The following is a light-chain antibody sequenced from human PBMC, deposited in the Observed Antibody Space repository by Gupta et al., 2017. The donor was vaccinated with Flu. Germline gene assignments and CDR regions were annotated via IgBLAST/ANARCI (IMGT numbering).Light chain of an antibody. CDR1: QSVRSSY. CDR3: QQDCSSPIT. Sequence: GTVSLSPGERDTLSCRASQSVRSSYLAWYQQKPGQAPRLLIYGASSRATGIPDRFSGSGSGTDFTLTISSREPEDFAVYYCQQDCSSPITFGPGTKLDIK. CDR2: GAS. J-gene: IGKJ3*01. V-gene: IGKV3-20*01.